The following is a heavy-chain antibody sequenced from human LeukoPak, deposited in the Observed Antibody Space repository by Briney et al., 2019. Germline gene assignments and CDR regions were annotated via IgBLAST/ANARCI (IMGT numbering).Heavy chain of an antibody. CDR2: IYYSGGTSYNPST. CDR1: GGSISRYY. CDR3: ARAAFIRYSGIPATHFYFDY. D-gene: IGHD1-26*01. V-gene: IGHV4-59*08. Sequence: SETLSLTCIVSGGSISRYYWTWIRQSPGKTLEWLAYIYYSGGTSYNPSTNYNPSLKSRLTISLDTSKNQFSVKLSSVTAADTAVYYCARAAFIRYSGIPATHFYFDYWGQGTLVTVSS. J-gene: IGHJ4*02.